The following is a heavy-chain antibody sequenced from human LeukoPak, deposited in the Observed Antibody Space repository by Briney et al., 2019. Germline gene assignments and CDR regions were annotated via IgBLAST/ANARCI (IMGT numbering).Heavy chain of an antibody. Sequence: PGGSLRLSCAASGFSFDAYAMHWVRQAPGRGLEWLSIISWNSGYKGYADSVTGRFTISRDNAKNSVYLQMNSLRAEGTAFYYCAKVRGTYSSGYFFDYWGQGALVTVSS. V-gene: IGHV3-9*01. CDR1: GFSFDAYA. J-gene: IGHJ4*02. D-gene: IGHD5-18*01. CDR3: AKVRGTYSSGYFFDY. CDR2: ISWNSGYK.